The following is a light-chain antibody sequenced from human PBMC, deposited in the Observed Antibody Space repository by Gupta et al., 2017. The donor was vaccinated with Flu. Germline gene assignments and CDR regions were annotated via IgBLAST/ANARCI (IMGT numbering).Light chain of an antibody. V-gene: IGKV3-11*01. CDR2: DAS. Sequence: EIVLTHSPATLSLSPGEGATLSCRSSQRVSSYLACYQQKPGQAPRLLIYDASNRATGIPARFSGSGSGTDFTLTISSLEPEDFALYYCQQRGNWPYTFGQGTKLEIK. CDR1: QRVSSY. CDR3: QQRGNWPYT. J-gene: IGKJ2*01.